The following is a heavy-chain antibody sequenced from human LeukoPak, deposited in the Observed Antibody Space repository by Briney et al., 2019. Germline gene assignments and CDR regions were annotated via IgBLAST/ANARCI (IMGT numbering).Heavy chain of an antibody. J-gene: IGHJ6*02. CDR1: GFTFSSHW. Sequence: PGGSLRLSCAASGFTFSSHWMHWVRQAPGKGLVWVSRINSDGSSISYADSVKGRFTISRDNAKNTLYLQMNSLRAEDTAVYYCARDLIDGDNYYYYYYGMDVWGQGTTVTVSS. D-gene: IGHD4-17*01. CDR2: INSDGSSI. V-gene: IGHV3-74*01. CDR3: ARDLIDGDNYYYYYYGMDV.